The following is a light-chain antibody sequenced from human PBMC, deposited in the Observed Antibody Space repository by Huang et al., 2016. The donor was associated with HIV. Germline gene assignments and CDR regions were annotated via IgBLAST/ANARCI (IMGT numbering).Light chain of an antibody. CDR2: GAS. V-gene: IGKV1-39*01. Sequence: DIQITQSPSSLSASVGDRVTITCRASQNINKYLNWYQQQPWKAPKLLISGASTLQSGVPSSFSGRGSWTDFTLTISSLQPEDSAVYFCQQSVKTPRTFGQGTKLEI. J-gene: IGKJ2*01. CDR3: QQSVKTPRT. CDR1: QNINKY.